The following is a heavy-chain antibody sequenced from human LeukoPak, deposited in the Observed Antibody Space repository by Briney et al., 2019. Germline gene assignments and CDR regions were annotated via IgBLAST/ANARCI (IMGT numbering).Heavy chain of an antibody. CDR3: ARGNPHQLLYYYYYYMDV. V-gene: IGHV1-18*01. Sequence: GASVKVSCKASGYTFTSYGIGWARQAPGQGLEWMGWISAYNGNTNYAQKLQGRVTMTTDTSTSTAYMELRSLRSDDTAVHYCARGNPHQLLYYYYYYMDVWGKGTTVTVSS. CDR1: GYTFTSYG. J-gene: IGHJ6*03. D-gene: IGHD2-2*02. CDR2: ISAYNGNT.